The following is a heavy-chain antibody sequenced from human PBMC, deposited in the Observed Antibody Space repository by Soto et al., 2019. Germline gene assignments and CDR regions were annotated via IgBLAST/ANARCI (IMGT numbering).Heavy chain of an antibody. CDR1: GFSGKTSGVG. CDR2: IYWNDFK. Sequence: SEPTLVNHTETLTLTCTCSGFSGKTSGVGVGWIRQPPGKTLEWLALIYWNDFKRYTPSLESRLTITKDTSKNQVVLTVTNVEPADTATYYCSQSSGYNGSYGPLLSEMDV. CDR3: SQSSGYNGSYGPLLSEMDV. J-gene: IGHJ6*01. D-gene: IGHD5-12*01. V-gene: IGHV2-5*01.